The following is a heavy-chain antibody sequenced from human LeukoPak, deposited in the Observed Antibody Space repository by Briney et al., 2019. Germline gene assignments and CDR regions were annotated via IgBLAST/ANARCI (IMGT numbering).Heavy chain of an antibody. CDR3: GKGGGGSCSSTSCSTFFDY. V-gene: IGHV3-23*01. J-gene: IGHJ4*02. Sequence: GGSLRLSCAASGFTFSSYAMSWVRQAPGKGLEWVSAISGSGGSTYYADSVKGRFTISRDNSKNTLYLQMNSLRAEDTAVYSCGKGGGGSCSSTSCSTFFDYWGQGTLVTVSS. CDR1: GFTFSSYA. CDR2: ISGSGGST. D-gene: IGHD2-2*01.